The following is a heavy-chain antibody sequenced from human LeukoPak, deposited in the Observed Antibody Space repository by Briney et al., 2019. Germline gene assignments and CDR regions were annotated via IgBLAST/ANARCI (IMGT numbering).Heavy chain of an antibody. V-gene: IGHV1-69*13. D-gene: IGHD2-8*01. CDR1: GGTFSSYA. CDR2: IIPIFGTA. Sequence: ASVKVSCKASGGTFSSYAISWVRQAPGQGLEWMGGIIPIFGTANYAQKFQGRVTITADESTSTAYMELSSLRSEDTAVYYCARYCTNGVCYLGLYGAFDIWGQGTMVTVSS. J-gene: IGHJ3*02. CDR3: ARYCTNGVCYLGLYGAFDI.